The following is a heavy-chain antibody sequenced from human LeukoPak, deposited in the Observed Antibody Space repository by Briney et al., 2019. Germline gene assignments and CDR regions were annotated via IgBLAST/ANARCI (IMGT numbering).Heavy chain of an antibody. Sequence: GASVKVSCKASGYTFTGYYMHWVRQAPGRGLEWMGRINPNSGGTNYAQKFQGRVTMTRDTSISTAYMELSRLRSDDTAVYYCARDWGYSYGPLIYYGMDVWGQGTTVTVSS. J-gene: IGHJ6*02. V-gene: IGHV1-2*06. CDR3: ARDWGYSYGPLIYYGMDV. CDR2: INPNSGGT. CDR1: GYTFTGYY. D-gene: IGHD5-18*01.